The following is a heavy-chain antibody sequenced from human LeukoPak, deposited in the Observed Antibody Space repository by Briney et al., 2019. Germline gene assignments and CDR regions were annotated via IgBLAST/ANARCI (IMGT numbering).Heavy chain of an antibody. D-gene: IGHD6-13*01. J-gene: IGHJ4*02. CDR1: GFTFSSYS. CDR2: ISSSSSYI. V-gene: IGHV3-21*01. Sequence: GGSLRLSCAASGFTFSSYSMNWVRQAPGKGLGWVSSISSSSSYIYYADSVKGRFTISRDNAKNSLYLQMNSLRAEDTAVYYCAGGHSSSWYYFDYWGQGTLVTVSS. CDR3: AGGHSSSWYYFDY.